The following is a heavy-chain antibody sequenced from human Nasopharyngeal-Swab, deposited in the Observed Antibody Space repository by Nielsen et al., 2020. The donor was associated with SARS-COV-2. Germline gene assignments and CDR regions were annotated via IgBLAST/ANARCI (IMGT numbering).Heavy chain of an antibody. V-gene: IGHV3-30*03. CDR2: ISYDGSNK. J-gene: IGHJ4*02. Sequence: LSLTCAASGFTFSSYGMHWVRQAPGKGLEWVAVISYDGSNKYYADSVKGRFTISRDNSKNTLYLQMNSLRAEDTAVYYCARDPHGGSDYWGQGTLVTVSS. CDR1: GFTFSSYG. CDR3: ARDPHGGSDY.